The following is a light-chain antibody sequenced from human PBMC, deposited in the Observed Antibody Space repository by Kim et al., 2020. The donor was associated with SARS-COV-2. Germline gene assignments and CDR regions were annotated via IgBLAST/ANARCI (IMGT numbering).Light chain of an antibody. CDR3: QVWDSSTWV. Sequence: VALGQTAGMTCGGNNIVTINVHWYQQKPGQAPILVLYRDTNRPSGIPERFSGSNSGNTATLTISRAQAGDEADYYCQVWDSSTWVFGGGTQLTVL. CDR2: RDT. V-gene: IGLV3-9*01. CDR1: NIVTIN. J-gene: IGLJ3*02.